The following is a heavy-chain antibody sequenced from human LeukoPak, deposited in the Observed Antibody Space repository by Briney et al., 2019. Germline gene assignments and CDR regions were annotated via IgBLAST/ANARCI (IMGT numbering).Heavy chain of an antibody. D-gene: IGHD3-9*01. CDR3: ARVKGYYDILTGYYRNGYFDY. CDR1: GFTFSDYY. Sequence: GGSLRLSCAASGFTFSDYYMSRIRQAPGKGLEWVSYISSSGSTIYYADSVKGRFTISRDNAKNSLYLQMNSLRAEDTAVYYCARVKGYYDILTGYYRNGYFDYWGQGTLVTVSS. CDR2: ISSSGSTI. V-gene: IGHV3-11*01. J-gene: IGHJ4*02.